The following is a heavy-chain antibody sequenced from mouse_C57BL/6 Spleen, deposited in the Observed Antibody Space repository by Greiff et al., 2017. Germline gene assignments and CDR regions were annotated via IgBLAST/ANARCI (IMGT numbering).Heavy chain of an antibody. Sequence: QVQLKQSGAELMKPGASVKLSCKATGYTFTGYWIEWVKQRPGHGLEWIGEILPGSGSTNYNEKFKGKATFTADTSSNTAYMQLSSLTTEDSAIYYCARGDYYGSSYGWYFDVWGTGTTVTVSS. CDR1: GYTFTGYW. CDR2: ILPGSGST. J-gene: IGHJ1*03. CDR3: ARGDYYGSSYGWYFDV. D-gene: IGHD1-1*01. V-gene: IGHV1-9*01.